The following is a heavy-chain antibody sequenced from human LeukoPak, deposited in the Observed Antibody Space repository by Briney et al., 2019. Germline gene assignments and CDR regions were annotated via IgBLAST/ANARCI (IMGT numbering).Heavy chain of an antibody. CDR1: GFTFSDYY. CDR3: ARDPAMQTWLSAYYFDY. J-gene: IGHJ4*02. D-gene: IGHD3-22*01. Sequence: PGGSLRLSCAASGFTFSDYYMYWVRQAPGKGLEWISYISSDGSTIYYADSVKGRFTISRDNARNSLYLQMNSLRAEDTAVYYCARDPAMQTWLSAYYFDYWGQGTQVSVSS. V-gene: IGHV3-11*04. CDR2: ISSDGSTI.